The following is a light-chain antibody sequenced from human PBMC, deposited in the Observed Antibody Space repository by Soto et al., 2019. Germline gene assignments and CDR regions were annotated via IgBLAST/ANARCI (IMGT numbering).Light chain of an antibody. CDR1: SRDVGIYNY. V-gene: IGLV2-11*01. J-gene: IGLJ2*01. CDR3: CSYAGNYTLL. CDR2: DVT. Sequence: QSLLTQPRSVSVSPGQSVSFSCTGTSRDVGIYNYVSWYQQRPGTAPKVMIYDVTKRPSGVPDRFSGSKSANTASLTISGLQADDEADYYCCSYAGNYTLLFGGGTKVTVL.